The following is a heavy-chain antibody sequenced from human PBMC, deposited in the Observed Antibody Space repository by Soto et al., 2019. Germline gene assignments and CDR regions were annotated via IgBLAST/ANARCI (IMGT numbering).Heavy chain of an antibody. CDR3: ARIRVDTAMAHDY. V-gene: IGHV2-70*11. Sequence: VSGPPRVNPTQTLTLTCTFSVFSLSTSGMCVSWIRQPPGKALEWLARIDWDDDKYYSTSLKTRLTISKDTSKNQVVLTMTNMDPVDTATYYCARIRVDTAMAHDYWGQGTLVTVSS. D-gene: IGHD5-18*01. J-gene: IGHJ4*02. CDR1: VFSLSTSGMC. CDR2: IDWDDDK.